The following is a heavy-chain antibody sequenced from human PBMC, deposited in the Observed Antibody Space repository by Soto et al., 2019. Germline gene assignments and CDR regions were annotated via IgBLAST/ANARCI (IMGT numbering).Heavy chain of an antibody. V-gene: IGHV4-4*02. CDR1: GGSISSSNW. J-gene: IGHJ4*02. CDR2: IYHSGDA. Sequence: QVQLQESGPGLVKPSGTLSLTCTVSGGSISSSNWWSWVRQAPGKGLEWIGEIYHSGDANYNPSLKSRVTISVDKSKNHFSLKLNSVTAADTAVYYCAREEAIVVRGALDYWGQGTLVTVSS. D-gene: IGHD3-10*01. CDR3: AREEAIVVRGALDY.